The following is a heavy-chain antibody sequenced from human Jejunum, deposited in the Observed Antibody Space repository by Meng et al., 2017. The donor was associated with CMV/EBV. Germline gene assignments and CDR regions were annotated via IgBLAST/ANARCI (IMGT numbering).Heavy chain of an antibody. Sequence: VHLRDSGGGLVKPRGSLGLSCVVSGMFFCTYDMSWVRQAPGKGLEWIAYIGRRGSSKYYADLVNGRFTVSRDNTRNSLYLQLDRLRAEDTAVYYWASVKNAAMVEDSWGQGTLVTVSS. D-gene: IGHD5-18*01. CDR1: GMFFCTYD. V-gene: IGHV3-21*05. J-gene: IGHJ4*02. CDR2: IGRRGSSK. CDR3: ASVKNAAMVEDS.